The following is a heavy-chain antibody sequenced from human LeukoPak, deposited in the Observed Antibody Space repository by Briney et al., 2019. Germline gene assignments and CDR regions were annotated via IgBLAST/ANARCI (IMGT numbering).Heavy chain of an antibody. CDR3: ARVTCRLWVGSCYPDAFDV. V-gene: IGHV1-8*01. J-gene: IGHJ3*01. CDR1: GYTFTSFQ. D-gene: IGHD1-26*01. Sequence: ASVKVSCNTSGYTFTSFQINWVRQASGQGLEWMGWMNPKSGDTAYAQKFQGRITMTRNTSICTAYMELSSLRSEDTAVYYCARVTCRLWVGSCYPDAFDVWGRGTMVTVSS. CDR2: MNPKSGDT.